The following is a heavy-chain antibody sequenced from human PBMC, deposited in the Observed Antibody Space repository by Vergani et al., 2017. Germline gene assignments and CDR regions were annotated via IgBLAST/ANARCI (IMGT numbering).Heavy chain of an antibody. CDR1: GGSFNTYY. V-gene: IGHV4-59*13. CDR3: ARVMYRDEASTGYRLEGMDI. CDR2: IYSTGST. J-gene: IGHJ6*02. Sequence: VQLEESGPGLVKPSEPLSLTCPVSGGSFNTYYWSWIRQSPGKGLEWIGYIYSTGSTNYNPSLNSRVTMSVDTSKNQFSLKLRSVTAADTAVYFCARVMYRDEASTGYRLEGMDIWGQGTTVTISS. D-gene: IGHD3-9*01.